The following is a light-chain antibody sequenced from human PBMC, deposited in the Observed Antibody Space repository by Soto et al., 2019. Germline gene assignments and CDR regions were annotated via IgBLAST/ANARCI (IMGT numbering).Light chain of an antibody. CDR1: SSDVGGYNY. CDR2: DVT. V-gene: IGLV2-14*01. CDR3: SLYTSSSTPLV. J-gene: IGLJ3*02. Sequence: QSSLTQPASVSGSPGQSITISCTGTSSDVGGYNYVSWYQQHPGKAPKLMIHDVTNRPSGVSNRFSGSKSGNTASLTISGLQAEDEADYYCSLYTSSSTPLVFGGGTKLTVL.